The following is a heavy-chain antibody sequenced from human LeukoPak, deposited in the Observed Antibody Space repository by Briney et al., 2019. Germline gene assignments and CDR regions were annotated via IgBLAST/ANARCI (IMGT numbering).Heavy chain of an antibody. V-gene: IGHV6-1*01. J-gene: IGHJ4*02. Sequence: SQTLSLTCAISGDSVSSDSAAWNWIRQSPSRGLEWLGRTYYRSKWYNDYAVSVKSRITINPDTSKNQFSLQLNSVTPEDTAVYCCARTIAGAGPAGGFYYWGQGTLVTVSS. CDR1: GDSVSSDSAA. CDR3: ARTIAGAGPAGGFYY. D-gene: IGHD6-13*01. CDR2: TYYRSKWYN.